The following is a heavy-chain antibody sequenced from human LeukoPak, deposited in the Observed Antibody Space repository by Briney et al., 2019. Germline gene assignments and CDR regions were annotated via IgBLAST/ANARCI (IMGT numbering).Heavy chain of an antibody. J-gene: IGHJ5*01. V-gene: IGHV3-74*01. CDR2: INSDGSTT. CDR3: ARGGSSTWYGS. CDR1: GFTFSSYW. Sequence: PGGSLRLSCAAAGFTFSSYWMHWVRQAPGKGLVWVSRINSDGSTTIHADSVKGRFTISRDNAKNTLFLQMNSLRAEDTAVYYCARGGSSTWYGSWGQGTLVTVSS. D-gene: IGHD2-15*01.